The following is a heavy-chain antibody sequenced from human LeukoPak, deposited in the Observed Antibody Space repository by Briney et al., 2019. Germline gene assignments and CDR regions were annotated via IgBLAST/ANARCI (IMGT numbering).Heavy chain of an antibody. CDR1: GGSFSGYY. CDR3: ARGYSNSSPLRVRGSYYYYMDV. J-gene: IGHJ6*03. V-gene: IGHV4-34*01. D-gene: IGHD6-6*01. Sequence: SETLSLTCAVYGGSFSGYYWSWIRQPPGKGLEWIGEINHSGSTNYNPSLKSRVTISVDTSKNQFSLKLSSVTAADTAVYYCARGYSNSSPLRVRGSYYYYMDVWGKGTTVTVSS. CDR2: INHSGST.